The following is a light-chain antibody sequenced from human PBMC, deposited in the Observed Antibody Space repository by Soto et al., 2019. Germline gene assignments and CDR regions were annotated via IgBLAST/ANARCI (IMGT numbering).Light chain of an antibody. CDR1: QSVSSN. V-gene: IGKV3-15*01. CDR2: GAS. CDR3: QQDNNWSWT. Sequence: DIVMTQSPAALSVSPGERATLSCRASQSVSSNLAWYQQNPGQAPRLLIYGASTRATGIPARFRGSGSGTEFNLTISSLQSEDFAVYYCQQDNNWSWTFGQGTKVELK. J-gene: IGKJ1*01.